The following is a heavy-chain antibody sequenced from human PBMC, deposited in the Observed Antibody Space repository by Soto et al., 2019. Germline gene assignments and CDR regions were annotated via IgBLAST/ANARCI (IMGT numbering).Heavy chain of an antibody. CDR2: LWYDGSNK. Sequence: QKYLVESGGGVVQPGGSLRLSCVASGSTFSGYGMHWVRQAPGKGLEWVAVLWYDGSNKYYADSVKGRFTISRDNTKNMLYLQTDSLRAEDTAVYYCARDGIGGTVFRGFCDYWGQGTLVTVSS. CDR3: ARDGIGGTVFRGFCDY. J-gene: IGHJ4*02. CDR1: GSTFSGYG. V-gene: IGHV3-33*01. D-gene: IGHD1-7*01.